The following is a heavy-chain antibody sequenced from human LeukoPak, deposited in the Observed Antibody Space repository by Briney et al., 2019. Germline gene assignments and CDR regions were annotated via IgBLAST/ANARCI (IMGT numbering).Heavy chain of an antibody. CDR1: GFTFSTYW. D-gene: IGHD2-15*01. J-gene: IGHJ3*02. Sequence: QPGGSLRLSCAASGFTFSTYWMHWVRQAPGKGLVWVSRIYIDGSNTAYADSVKGRFTISRDNAKNTLYLQMNSLRAEDTAVYYCAREIRDRDAFDIWGQGTMVTVSS. V-gene: IGHV3-74*01. CDR3: AREIRDRDAFDI. CDR2: IYIDGSNT.